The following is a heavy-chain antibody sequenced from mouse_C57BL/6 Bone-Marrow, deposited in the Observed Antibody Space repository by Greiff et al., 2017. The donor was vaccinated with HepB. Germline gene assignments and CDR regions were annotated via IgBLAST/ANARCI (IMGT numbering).Heavy chain of an antibody. Sequence: EVQVVESGGGLVKPGGSLKLSCAASGFTFSSYAMSWVRQTPEKRLEWVATISDGGSYTYYPDNVKGRFTISRDNAKNNLYLQMSHLKSEDTAMYYCARYYGSSYGAYWGQGTLVTVSA. D-gene: IGHD1-1*01. CDR3: ARYYGSSYGAY. V-gene: IGHV5-4*01. CDR2: ISDGGSYT. J-gene: IGHJ3*01. CDR1: GFTFSSYA.